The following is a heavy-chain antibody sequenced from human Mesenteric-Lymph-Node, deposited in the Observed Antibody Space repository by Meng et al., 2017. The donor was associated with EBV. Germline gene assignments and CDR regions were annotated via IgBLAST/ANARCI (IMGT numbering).Heavy chain of an antibody. CDR1: GGSFSNHY. V-gene: IGHV4-34*01. Sequence: HLHQWGAGLLKPSETLSLTCAFYGGSFSNHYWSWIRQPPGKGLEWIGEINHSGSTSYNPSLKSRVTISVDTAKNQFSLKMSSVTAADTAVYYCARLIVGSLSTFDYWAQGALVTVSS. CDR3: ARLIVGSLSTFDY. D-gene: IGHD1-26*01. CDR2: INHSGST. J-gene: IGHJ4*02.